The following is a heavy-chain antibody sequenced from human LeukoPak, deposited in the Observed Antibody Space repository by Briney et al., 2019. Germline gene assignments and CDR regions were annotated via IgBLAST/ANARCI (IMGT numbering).Heavy chain of an antibody. CDR3: ARVVVYFDY. Sequence: GRSLRLSCAASGFTFSNYWMSWVRQAPGKGLEWVAHMKEDGSEKSYVDSVKGRFTISRDNAKNSLYLQMNSLRAEDTAVYYCARVVVYFDYWGQGTLVTVSS. CDR1: GFTFSNYW. J-gene: IGHJ4*02. V-gene: IGHV3-7*04. CDR2: MKEDGSEK. D-gene: IGHD6-6*01.